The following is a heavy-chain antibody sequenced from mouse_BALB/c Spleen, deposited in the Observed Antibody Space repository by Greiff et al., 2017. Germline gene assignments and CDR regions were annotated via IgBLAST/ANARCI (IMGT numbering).Heavy chain of an antibody. CDR1: GDSITSCY. CDR3: ARYDYAMDY. V-gene: IGHV3-8*02. Sequence: VQLKESGPSLVKPSQTLSLTCSVTGDSITSCYWNWIRKFPGNKLEYMGYISYSGSTYYNPSLKSRISITRDTSKNQYYLQLNSVTTEDTATYYCARYDYAMDYWGQGTSVTVSS. J-gene: IGHJ4*01. CDR2: ISYSGST.